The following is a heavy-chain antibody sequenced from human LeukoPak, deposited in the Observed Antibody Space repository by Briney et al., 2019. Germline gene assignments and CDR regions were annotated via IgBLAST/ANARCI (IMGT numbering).Heavy chain of an antibody. V-gene: IGHV1-69*13. J-gene: IGHJ4*02. CDR1: GGTFSSYA. Sequence: SVKVSCKASGGTFSSYAISWVRQAPGQGLEWMGGSIPIFGTANYAQKFHGRVTITADESTSTAYMELSRLRSEDTAVYYCARGKLEDGGYFDYWGQGTLVTVSS. CDR2: SIPIFGTA. CDR3: ARGKLEDGGYFDY. D-gene: IGHD1-1*01.